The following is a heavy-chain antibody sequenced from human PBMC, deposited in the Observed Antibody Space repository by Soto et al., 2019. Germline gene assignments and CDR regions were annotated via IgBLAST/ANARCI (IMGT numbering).Heavy chain of an antibody. Sequence: PGGSLRLSCAASGFTFSSYGMHWVRQAPGKGLEWVAVISYDGSNKYYADSVKGRFTISRDNSKNTLYLQMNSLRAEDTAVYYCAKVLGATHPTFDYWGQGTLVIVSS. CDR3: AKVLGATHPTFDY. V-gene: IGHV3-30*18. CDR2: ISYDGSNK. D-gene: IGHD1-26*01. CDR1: GFTFSSYG. J-gene: IGHJ4*02.